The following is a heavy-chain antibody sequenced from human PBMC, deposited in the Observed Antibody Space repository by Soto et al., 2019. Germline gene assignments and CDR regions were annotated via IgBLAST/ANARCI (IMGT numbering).Heavy chain of an antibody. CDR1: GDSISSGSYY. Sequence: QLQLQESGPGLVKPSETLSLTCIVSGDSISSGSYYWGWIRQPPGKGLEWIGSIYYTGSTNYNPSLKSRVTISADTSNNHFSLRLSCVTAADTAVYYCARRLEFGNGYFTAPMDVWGKGTTVTVSS. CDR2: IYYTGST. D-gene: IGHD3-3*01. J-gene: IGHJ6*03. CDR3: ARRLEFGNGYFTAPMDV. V-gene: IGHV4-39*02.